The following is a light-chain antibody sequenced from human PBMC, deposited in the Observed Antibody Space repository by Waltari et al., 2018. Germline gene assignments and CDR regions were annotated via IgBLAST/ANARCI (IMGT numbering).Light chain of an antibody. CDR2: AAS. Sequence: IQLTQSPSSLSASIGDRVTITCRASQGISSFLAWYQQKPGKAPELLIYAASTLESGVPASFSGSGSGTDFTLTISSLQPEGFATYYCQQLNSYPYTFGQGTKLEIK. V-gene: IGKV1-9*01. J-gene: IGKJ2*01. CDR3: QQLNSYPYT. CDR1: QGISSF.